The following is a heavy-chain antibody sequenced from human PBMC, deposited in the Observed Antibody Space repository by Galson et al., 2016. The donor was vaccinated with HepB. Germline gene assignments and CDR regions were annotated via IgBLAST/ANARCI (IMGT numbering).Heavy chain of an antibody. Sequence: SLRLSCAASGFTFSTYTMNWVRQAPGKGLEWVSYISGSSGTNYYVDSVTRRFNISRDDAKNSLYLQMNSLRDEDTAVYFCARATDVPSGYRGGIFDMWGQGTVVTVSS. V-gene: IGHV3-48*02. J-gene: IGHJ3*02. CDR1: GFTFSTYT. CDR3: ARATDVPSGYRGGIFDM. D-gene: IGHD6-13*01. CDR2: ISGSSGTN.